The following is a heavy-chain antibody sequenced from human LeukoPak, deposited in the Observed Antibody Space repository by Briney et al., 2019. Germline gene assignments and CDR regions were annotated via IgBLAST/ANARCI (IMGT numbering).Heavy chain of an antibody. D-gene: IGHD2-2*01. J-gene: IGHJ5*02. CDR2: IYYSGST. CDR3: ARSYCSSTSCYVNWFDP. Sequence: SETLSLTCTVSGGSISSYYWSWIRQPPWKGLEWIGYIYYSGSTNYNPSLKSRVTISVDTSKNQFSLKLSSVTAADTAVYYCARSYCSSTSCYVNWFDPWGQGTLVTVSS. CDR1: GGSISSYY. V-gene: IGHV4-59*08.